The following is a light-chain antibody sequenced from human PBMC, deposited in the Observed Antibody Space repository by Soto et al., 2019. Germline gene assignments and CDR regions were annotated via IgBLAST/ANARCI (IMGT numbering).Light chain of an antibody. J-gene: IGLJ3*02. CDR1: SSDVGGYNY. V-gene: IGLV2-8*01. CDR3: SSYAGSNNSWV. CDR2: EVS. Sequence: QPVLTQPPSASGSPGQSVTISCTGTSSDVGGYNYVSWYQQHPGKAPKLMIYEVSKRPSGVPDRFSGSKSGNTASLTVSGLQAEDEADYYCSSYAGSNNSWVFGGGTKLTVL.